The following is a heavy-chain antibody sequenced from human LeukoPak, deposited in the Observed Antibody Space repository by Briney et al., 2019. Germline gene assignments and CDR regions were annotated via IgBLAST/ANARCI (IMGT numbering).Heavy chain of an antibody. Sequence: GGSPRLSCTGTGFNFNMFAMHWVRQAPGKGLEWVSGLSRSGTTTNYADSVKGRFTISRDRSQHTMFLQLNSLRPEDTAVYYCAKEQRIRHCSEGVCMEGYYFDYWGQGTLVTVSS. V-gene: IGHV3-23*01. D-gene: IGHD2-15*01. J-gene: IGHJ4*02. CDR1: GFNFNMFA. CDR3: AKEQRIRHCSEGVCMEGYYFDY. CDR2: LSRSGTTT.